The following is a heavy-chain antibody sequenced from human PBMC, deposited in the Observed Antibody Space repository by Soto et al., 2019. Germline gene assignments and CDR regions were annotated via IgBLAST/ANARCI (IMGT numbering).Heavy chain of an antibody. CDR3: ARSSGWWKGSGFDH. D-gene: IGHD2-15*01. CDR1: GASISSYY. CDR2: IYYSGST. Sequence: PALTCAVSGASISSYYGSCIRQPPGKGLEWFGWIYYSGSTNDNPSLKRRVNISVDTSKNQSSLKLSTAPAADTAVDSCARSSGWWKGSGFDHWGQGTLVTVSS. V-gene: IGHV4-59*01. J-gene: IGHJ5*02.